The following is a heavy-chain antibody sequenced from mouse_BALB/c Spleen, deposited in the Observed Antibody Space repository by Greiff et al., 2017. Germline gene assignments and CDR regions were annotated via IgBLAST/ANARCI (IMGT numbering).Heavy chain of an antibody. D-gene: IGHD1-2*01. V-gene: IGHV1-20*02. Sequence: VQLQQSGPELVKPGASVTISCKASGFSFTGYFMNWVMQSHGKSLEWIGRINPYNGDTFYNQKFKGKATLTVNKSSSTAHMELRSMASEDAAVYYCARSTTARPHYFDDWGQGTTLTVSS. CDR2: INPYNGDT. CDR3: ARSTTARPHYFDD. J-gene: IGHJ2*01. CDR1: GFSFTGYF.